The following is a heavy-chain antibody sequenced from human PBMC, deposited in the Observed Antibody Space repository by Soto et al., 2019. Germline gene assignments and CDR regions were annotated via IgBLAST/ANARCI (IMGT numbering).Heavy chain of an antibody. CDR2: ISVSGGST. Sequence: PLRLSCAASGFTLSSYAMSLVRQAPGKGLEWVSAISVSGGSTYYADPVKVRFTISRDNSKNTLYLQMNSLRAEDTAVYYCAKDKSDYLWLLGLDYWGQGTLVTVSS. V-gene: IGHV3-23*01. J-gene: IGHJ4*02. CDR1: GFTLSSYA. CDR3: AKDKSDYLWLLGLDY. D-gene: IGHD3-10*01.